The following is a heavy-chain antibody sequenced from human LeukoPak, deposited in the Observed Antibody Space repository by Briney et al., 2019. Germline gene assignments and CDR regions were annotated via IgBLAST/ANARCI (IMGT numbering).Heavy chain of an antibody. J-gene: IGHJ4*02. CDR2: ISGNSDRA. CDR1: GFTFSGYG. V-gene: IGHV3-23*01. CDR3: AKDRLGAILYFDY. D-gene: IGHD1-26*01. Sequence: GGSLRLSCAASGFTFSGYGMSWVRQAPGKGLEWLSAISGNSDRAYYADSVRGRFTISRDNSKNTLYMQINTLRVEDTAVYYCAKDRLGAILYFDYWGQGTFLTVSS.